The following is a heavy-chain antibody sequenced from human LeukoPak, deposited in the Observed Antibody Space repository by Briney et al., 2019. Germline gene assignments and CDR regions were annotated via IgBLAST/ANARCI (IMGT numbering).Heavy chain of an antibody. CDR3: ARVSDSSGYRVFDY. CDR1: GYTFTSYD. Sequence: ASVKVSCKASGYTFTSYDINWVRQATGQGLEWMGWMNPNSGNTGYAQKFQGRVTMTRNTSISTAYMELSSLRSEDTAVYYCARVSDSSGYRVFDYWGQGTLVTVSS. J-gene: IGHJ4*02. CDR2: MNPNSGNT. V-gene: IGHV1-8*01. D-gene: IGHD3-22*01.